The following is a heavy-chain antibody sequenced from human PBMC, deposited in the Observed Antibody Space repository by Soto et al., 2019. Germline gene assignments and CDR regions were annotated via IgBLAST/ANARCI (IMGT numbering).Heavy chain of an antibody. CDR2: ISYDGSNK. D-gene: IGHD3-3*01. CDR3: TREITIFGVGSMDY. Sequence: PGGSLRLSCAASGFTFSSYAMHWVRQAPGKGLEWVAVISYDGSNKYYADSVKGRFTISRDNSKNTLYLKMNSLRAEDTAVYYCTREITIFGVGSMDYWGQGTLGTVSS. J-gene: IGHJ4*02. V-gene: IGHV3-30-3*01. CDR1: GFTFSSYA.